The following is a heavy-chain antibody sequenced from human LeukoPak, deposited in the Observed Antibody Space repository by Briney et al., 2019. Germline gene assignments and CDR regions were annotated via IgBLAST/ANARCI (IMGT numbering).Heavy chain of an antibody. CDR2: ISWNSGSR. D-gene: IGHD3-10*01. Sequence: PGGSLRLSCAASGFTFEDYDTHWVRQAPGKGLEWVSGISWNSGSRGYADSVKGRFTISRDNAKNSLYLQMDSLRTGDTAFYYCAKDTSWFTSAFDIWGQGTMVTVSS. CDR3: AKDTSWFTSAFDI. J-gene: IGHJ3*02. CDR1: GFTFEDYD. V-gene: IGHV3-9*01.